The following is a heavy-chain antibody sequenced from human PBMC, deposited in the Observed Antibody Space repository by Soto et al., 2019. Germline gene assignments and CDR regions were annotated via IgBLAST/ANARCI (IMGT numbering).Heavy chain of an antibody. D-gene: IGHD5-12*01. Sequence: SETRSLTCSVSCGSISSRSYYWGWIRQPPGKGLEWIGSIYYSGSTYYNPSLKSRVTISVDTSKNQFSLKLSSVTAADTAVYYCANLPGGYANGGYWGQGTLVTVSS. CDR2: IYYSGST. CDR3: ANLPGGYANGGY. J-gene: IGHJ4*02. V-gene: IGHV4-39*01. CDR1: CGSISSRSYY.